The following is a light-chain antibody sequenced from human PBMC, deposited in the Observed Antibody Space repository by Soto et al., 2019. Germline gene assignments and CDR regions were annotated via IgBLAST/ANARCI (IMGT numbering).Light chain of an antibody. Sequence: EIVLTQSPATLSLSPGERATLSCRASQSVSSSYLAWYQQKPGQAPRLLIYGASSRATGIPDRFSGSGSGTDFTLTISRLEPEDLAVYYCQQYGSLVTFGQGTKVDIK. V-gene: IGKV3-20*01. J-gene: IGKJ1*01. CDR2: GAS. CDR3: QQYGSLVT. CDR1: QSVSSSY.